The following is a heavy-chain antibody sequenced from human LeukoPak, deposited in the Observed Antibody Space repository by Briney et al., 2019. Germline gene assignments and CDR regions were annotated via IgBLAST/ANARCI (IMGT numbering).Heavy chain of an antibody. CDR1: GGSISSGGYY. V-gene: IGHV4-31*03. CDR3: ARDGEYCSSTSCHFDP. J-gene: IGHJ5*02. CDR2: IYYSGST. D-gene: IGHD2-2*01. Sequence: PSQTLSLTCTVSGGSISSGGYYWSWIRQHPGKGLEWIGYIYYSGSTYYNPSLKSRLTISVDTSKNQFSLKLSSVTAADTALYYCARDGEYCSSTSCHFDPWGQGILVTVSS.